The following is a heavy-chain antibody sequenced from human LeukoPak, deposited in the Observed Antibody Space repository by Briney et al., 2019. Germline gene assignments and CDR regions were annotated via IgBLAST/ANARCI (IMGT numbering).Heavy chain of an antibody. CDR2: IKQDGSEK. J-gene: IGHJ4*02. CDR3: ARETEMANLDY. CDR1: GFTLSSYW. D-gene: IGHD5-24*01. Sequence: GGSLRLSCTASGFTLSSYWMNWVRQARGKGLEWVANIKQDGSEKYYVDSVKGRFTISRDNAKKSLYLQMNRLRAENTAVYYCARETEMANLDYWGQGTLVTVSS. V-gene: IGHV3-7*04.